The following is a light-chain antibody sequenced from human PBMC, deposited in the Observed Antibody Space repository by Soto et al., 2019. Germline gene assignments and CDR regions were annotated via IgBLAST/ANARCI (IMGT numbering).Light chain of an antibody. V-gene: IGLV2-14*03. CDR2: DVS. Sequence: QSVLTQPASVSGSPGQSITMSCTGTSSDVGAYNYVSWFQQYPGKAPKLMIYDVSHRPSGVSNRFSGSKSGNTASLTISGLQAEDEADYYCSSYTSSSTDVFGTGTKLTVL. J-gene: IGLJ1*01. CDR1: SSDVGAYNY. CDR3: SSYTSSSTDV.